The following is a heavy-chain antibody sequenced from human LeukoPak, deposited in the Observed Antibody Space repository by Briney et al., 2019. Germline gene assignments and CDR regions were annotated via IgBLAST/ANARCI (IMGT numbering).Heavy chain of an antibody. J-gene: IGHJ6*04. Sequence: GGSLRLSCVASGFTFSSYWMTWVRQAPGKGLEWVANIKTDGSQTLYADSVKGRFTISRDNAKNSLYLQMNSLRAEDTAVYYCAELGITMIGGVWGKGTTVTISS. D-gene: IGHD3-10*02. CDR1: GFTFSSYW. V-gene: IGHV3-7*01. CDR3: AELGITMIGGV. CDR2: IKTDGSQT.